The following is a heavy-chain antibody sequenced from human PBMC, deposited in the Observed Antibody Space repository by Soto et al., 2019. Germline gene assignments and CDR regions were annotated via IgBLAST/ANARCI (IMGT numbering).Heavy chain of an antibody. D-gene: IGHD3-10*01. CDR1: GFTFSSYA. Sequence: QVQLVESGGGVVQPGRSLRLSCAASGFTFSSYAMHWVRQAPGKGLEWVAVISYDGSNKYYADSVKGRFTISRDNSKNTLYLQMNSLRGEDTAVYYCARTSGGDYGMDVWGQGTTVTVSS. CDR3: ARTSGGDYGMDV. V-gene: IGHV3-30-3*01. J-gene: IGHJ6*02. CDR2: ISYDGSNK.